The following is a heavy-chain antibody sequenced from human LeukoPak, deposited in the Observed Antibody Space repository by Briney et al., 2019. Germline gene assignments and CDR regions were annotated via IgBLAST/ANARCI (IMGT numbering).Heavy chain of an antibody. D-gene: IGHD7-27*01. CDR3: ARIPPLGHDRVDY. V-gene: IGHV3-7*01. Sequence: GGSLRLSCAASGFSFSSYTMNWVRQAPGKGLEWVANIKQDGSQKYYVDSVKGRFTISRDNPKNSLYLQMNSLRAEDTAVYHCARIPPLGHDRVDYWGQGTLVTVSS. CDR2: IKQDGSQK. CDR1: GFSFSSYT. J-gene: IGHJ4*02.